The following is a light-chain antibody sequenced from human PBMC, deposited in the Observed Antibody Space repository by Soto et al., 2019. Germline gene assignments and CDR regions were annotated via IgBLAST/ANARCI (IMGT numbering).Light chain of an antibody. CDR3: QQYDNLPYT. J-gene: IGKJ2*01. CDR1: QDITNY. V-gene: IGKV1-33*01. Sequence: DIQMTQCPSSLSASVGDRVTITCQASQDITNYLNWYQQKPGKAPKILIYDASNLETGVPSRFSGSGSWTDFTFDISSLQPEDFATYFCQQYDNLPYTFGEGTKLEIK. CDR2: DAS.